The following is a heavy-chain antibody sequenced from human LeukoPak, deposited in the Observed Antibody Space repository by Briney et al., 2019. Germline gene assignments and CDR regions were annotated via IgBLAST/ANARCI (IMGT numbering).Heavy chain of an antibody. J-gene: IGHJ4*02. Sequence: GGSLRLSCAASGFTFTNSWMSWVCAAPGEGVGRVANIKQDGSEKYYVDSVKGRFTISRDNAKNSLYMQMNSLGAEDTDVYSCARDVSGGSYYRDWGQGTLVTVS. V-gene: IGHV3-7*01. CDR1: GFTFTNSW. CDR3: ARDVSGGSYYRD. D-gene: IGHD1-26*01. CDR2: IKQDGSEK.